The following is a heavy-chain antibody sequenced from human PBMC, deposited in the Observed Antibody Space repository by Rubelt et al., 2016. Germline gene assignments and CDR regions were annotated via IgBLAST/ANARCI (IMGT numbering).Heavy chain of an antibody. Sequence: GKGLEWMGIIFPGDSDTRYSPSFQGQVTISADKSISTAYLQWSSLKASDTAMYYCARHWDGSGSYEHFDYWGQGTLVTVSS. CDR3: ARHWDGSGSYEHFDY. J-gene: IGHJ4*02. V-gene: IGHV5-51*01. D-gene: IGHD3-10*01. CDR2: IFPGDSDT.